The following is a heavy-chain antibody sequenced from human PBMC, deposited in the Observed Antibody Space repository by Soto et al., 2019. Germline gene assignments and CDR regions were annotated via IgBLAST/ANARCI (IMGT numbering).Heavy chain of an antibody. CDR1: GDSVSSNSAA. Sequence: QVQLQQSGPGLVKPSQTLSLTCAISGDSVSSNSAAWNWIRQSPSRGLEWLGRTYYRSKWYNDYAVAVKSRLTINPDTSKNQFSLHLNSVTPEDTAVYYCARVAYSSSSGADAFDIWGQGTMVTVSS. V-gene: IGHV6-1*01. CDR3: ARVAYSSSSGADAFDI. J-gene: IGHJ3*02. CDR2: TYYRSKWYN. D-gene: IGHD6-13*01.